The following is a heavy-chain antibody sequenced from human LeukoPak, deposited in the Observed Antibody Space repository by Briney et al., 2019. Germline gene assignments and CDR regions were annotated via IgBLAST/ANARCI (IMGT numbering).Heavy chain of an antibody. J-gene: IGHJ4*02. Sequence: SETLSLTCSVSGGSMTNLYWSWIRQPPGKGLEWIGYIYYSGSTNYNPSLKSRLTISVDTSKNQFSLNLSSVTAADTAVYYCARAGKDMATNHYFDYWGQGTLVTVSS. CDR2: IYYSGST. CDR1: GGSMTNLY. D-gene: IGHD5-24*01. CDR3: ARAGKDMATNHYFDY. V-gene: IGHV4-59*01.